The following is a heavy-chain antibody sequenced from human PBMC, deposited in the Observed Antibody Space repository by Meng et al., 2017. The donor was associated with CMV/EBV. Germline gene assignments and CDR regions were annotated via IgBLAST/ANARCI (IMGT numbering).Heavy chain of an antibody. J-gene: IGHJ6*02. CDR1: GFTLRNYW. CDR2: VNSDASST. V-gene: IGHV3-74*01. CDR3: ARGGLRYCSNPRGFGDYHYYYVLDV. D-gene: IGHD2-2*01. Sequence: GESLKISCAASGFTLRNYWIHWVRQAPGKGLMWVSRVNSDASSTNYADSVKGRFTFSRDNAKNTVYLQMDSLRDEDTAIYYCARGGLRYCSNPRGFGDYHYYYVLDVWGQGTTVTVSS.